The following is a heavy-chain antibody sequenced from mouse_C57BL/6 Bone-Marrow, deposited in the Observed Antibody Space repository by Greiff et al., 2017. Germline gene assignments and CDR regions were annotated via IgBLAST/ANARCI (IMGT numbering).Heavy chain of an antibody. CDR2: IDPSDSYT. D-gene: IGHD1-1*01. CDR1: GYTFTSYW. CDR3: ARDGYGSSYAVFDY. V-gene: IGHV1-69*01. J-gene: IGHJ2*01. Sequence: QVQLQQPGAELVMPGASVKLSCKASGYTFTSYWMHWVKQRPGQGLEWIGEIDPSDSYTNYTQKFKGKSTLTVDKSSSTAYMQLSSLTSEDSAVYYCARDGYGSSYAVFDYWGQGTTLTVSS.